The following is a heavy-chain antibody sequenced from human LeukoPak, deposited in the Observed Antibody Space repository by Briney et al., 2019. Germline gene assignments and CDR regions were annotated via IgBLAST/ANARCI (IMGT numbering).Heavy chain of an antibody. J-gene: IGHJ4*02. Sequence: SETLSLTCAVYGGSFSGYYWSWIRQPPGKGLEWIGEINHSGSTNYNPSLKSRVTISVDTSKNQFSLKLSSVTAADTAVYYCARLRRVSLEFDYWGQGTLVTVSS. D-gene: IGHD1-20*01. V-gene: IGHV4-34*01. CDR3: ARLRRVSLEFDY. CDR1: GGSFSGYY. CDR2: INHSGST.